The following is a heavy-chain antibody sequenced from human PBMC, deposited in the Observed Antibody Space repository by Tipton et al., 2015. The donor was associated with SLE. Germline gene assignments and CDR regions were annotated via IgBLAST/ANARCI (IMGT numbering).Heavy chain of an antibody. CDR1: GFTFSSYG. J-gene: IGHJ4*02. D-gene: IGHD2-21*01. Sequence: SLRLSCAASGFTFSSYGMHWVRQAPGKGLEWVSVIYSGGSTYYADSVKGRFTISRDNSKNTLYLQMNSLRAEDTAVYYCARSTVIGYFDYWGQGTLVTVSS. CDR3: ARSTVIGYFDY. V-gene: IGHV3-NL1*01. CDR2: IYSGGST.